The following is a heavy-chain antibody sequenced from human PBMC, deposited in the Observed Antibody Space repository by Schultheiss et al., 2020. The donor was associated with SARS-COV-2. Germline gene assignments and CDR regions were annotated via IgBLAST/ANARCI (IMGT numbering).Heavy chain of an antibody. J-gene: IGHJ4*02. D-gene: IGHD2-8*01. CDR3: ASVWPYY. Sequence: SETLSLTCAVYGGSFSGYYWGWIRQPPGKGLEWIGEINHSGSTNYNPSLKSRVTISVDTSKNQFSLKLSSVTAADTAVYYCASVWPYYWGQGTLVTVSS. CDR2: INHSGST. V-gene: IGHV4-34*01. CDR1: GGSFSGYY.